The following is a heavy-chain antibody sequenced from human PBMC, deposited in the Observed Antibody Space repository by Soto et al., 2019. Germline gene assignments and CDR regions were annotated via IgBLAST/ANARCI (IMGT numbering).Heavy chain of an antibody. CDR2: LFYGGTI. CDR3: VRHRGLAPVY. V-gene: IGHV4-39*01. Sequence: QLQLQESGPGLVKPSETLSLTCAVSGGSISGYYWTWIRQPPGKGLEWVGSLFYGGTIDYNAALKSRLTISVDPPKTPSSLKLRSVPAADTAVYYCVRHRGLAPVYWGQGTLVTASS. J-gene: IGHJ4*02. D-gene: IGHD3-10*01. CDR1: GGSISGYY.